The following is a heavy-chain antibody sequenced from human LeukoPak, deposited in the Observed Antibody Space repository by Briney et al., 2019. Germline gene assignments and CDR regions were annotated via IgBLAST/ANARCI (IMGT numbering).Heavy chain of an antibody. V-gene: IGHV3-21*01. CDR1: GFTFSGYS. CDR3: ARDLDVEMVYGIPSPYGMDV. J-gene: IGHJ6*02. CDR2: ISSSSSYI. Sequence: GGSLRLSCPASGFTFSGYSMNWVRKPQGKGLEWVSSISSSSSYIYYADSVKGRFTTSRDNTKNTLYLQMNSLRAEDTAVYYCARDLDVEMVYGIPSPYGMDVWGQGTTVAVSS. D-gene: IGHD2-8*01.